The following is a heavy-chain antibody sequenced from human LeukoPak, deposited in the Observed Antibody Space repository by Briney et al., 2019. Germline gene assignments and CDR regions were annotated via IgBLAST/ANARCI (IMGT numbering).Heavy chain of an antibody. D-gene: IGHD3-10*01. J-gene: IGHJ4*02. V-gene: IGHV3-9*01. CDR3: ARVSRITMVRGVHFDY. Sequence: GGSLRLSCAASGFTFDDYAMHWVRQAPGKGLEWVSGISWNSGSIGYADSVKGRFTISRDNSKNTLYLQMNSLRAEDTAVYYCARVSRITMVRGVHFDYWGQGTLVTVSS. CDR2: ISWNSGSI. CDR1: GFTFDDYA.